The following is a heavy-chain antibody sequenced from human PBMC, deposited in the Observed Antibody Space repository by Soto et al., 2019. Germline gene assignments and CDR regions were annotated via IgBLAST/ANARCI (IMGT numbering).Heavy chain of an antibody. D-gene: IGHD1-1*01. J-gene: IGHJ4*02. Sequence: QVQLVESGGGVVQPGRSLRLSCAASGFTFSSYGMHWVRQAPGKGLEWVAVISYDGSNKYYADSVKGRFTISRDNSKNTLYLQMNSLRAEDTAVYYCATQLTANGDFDYWGQGTLVTVSS. CDR1: GFTFSSYG. CDR2: ISYDGSNK. V-gene: IGHV3-30*03. CDR3: ATQLTANGDFDY.